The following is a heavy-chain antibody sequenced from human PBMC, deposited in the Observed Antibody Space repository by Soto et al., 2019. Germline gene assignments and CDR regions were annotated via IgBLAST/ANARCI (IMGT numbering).Heavy chain of an antibody. CDR3: ARAAVGATRYYYYGMDV. V-gene: IGHV1-69*12. J-gene: IGHJ6*02. CDR1: GGTFSSYA. Sequence: QVQLVQSGAEVKKPGSSVKVSCKASGGTFSSYAISWVRQAPGQGLEWMGGIIPIFGTANYAQKFQGRVTMTADESTSTAYMELSSLRSEDTAVYYCARAAVGATRYYYYGMDVWGQGTTVTVSS. D-gene: IGHD1-26*01. CDR2: IIPIFGTA.